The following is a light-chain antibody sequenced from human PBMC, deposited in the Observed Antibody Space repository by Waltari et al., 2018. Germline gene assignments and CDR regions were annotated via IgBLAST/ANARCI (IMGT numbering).Light chain of an antibody. CDR2: EVS. CDR1: SSDVGDYNY. Sequence: QSALTPPASVSGSPGQSITISCTRSSSDVGDYNYVSWYQQHPGKAPKLLIYEVSNRPSGVSNRFSGSKSGNTASLTISWLLAEDEADYYCISYSSSTTLGVFGGGTKLTVL. CDR3: ISYSSSTTLGV. V-gene: IGLV2-14*03. J-gene: IGLJ2*01.